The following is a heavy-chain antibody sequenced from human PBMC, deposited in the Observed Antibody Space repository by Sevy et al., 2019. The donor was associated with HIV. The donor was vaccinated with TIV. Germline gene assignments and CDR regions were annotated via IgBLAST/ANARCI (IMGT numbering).Heavy chain of an antibody. CDR3: SRRNDFDI. J-gene: IGHJ3*02. CDR1: GGSINSYH. V-gene: IGHV4-59*08. Sequence: SETLCLTCTVSGGSINSYHWNWIRQPPGKGLEWIGYVYYTGGTNDNPSLKNRVTILVDSTKNHSSIKLTYVTAADTAVDYCSRRNDFDIWGQGTMVTVSS. CDR2: VYYTGGT.